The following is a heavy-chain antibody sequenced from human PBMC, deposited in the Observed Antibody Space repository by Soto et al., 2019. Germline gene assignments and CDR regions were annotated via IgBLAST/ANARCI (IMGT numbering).Heavy chain of an antibody. Sequence: SETLSLTCAVYGGSFSGYYWSWIRQPPGKGLEWIGEINHSGSTNYNPPLKSRVTISVDTSKNQFSLKLSSVTAADTAVYYCASVWFGEFHSRYYGMDVWGQGTTVTVSS. CDR3: ASVWFGEFHSRYYGMDV. CDR2: INHSGST. CDR1: GGSFSGYY. V-gene: IGHV4-34*01. D-gene: IGHD3-10*01. J-gene: IGHJ6*02.